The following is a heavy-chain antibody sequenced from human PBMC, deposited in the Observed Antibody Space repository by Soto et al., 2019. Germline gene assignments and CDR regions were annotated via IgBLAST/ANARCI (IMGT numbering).Heavy chain of an antibody. J-gene: IGHJ5*01. CDR1: GYTFTNFD. CDR2: MSPNSENK. V-gene: IGHV1-8*01. Sequence: AASVKVSCKTSGYTFTNFDVNWVRQAAGQGLEWMGWMSPNSENKGYAQKFQGRVSMTRDTSITTAYMELSSLRSEDTAVYYCVRGFGSSWNTGEYNWFDFWGQGTLVTVSS. D-gene: IGHD6-13*01. CDR3: VRGFGSSWNTGEYNWFDF.